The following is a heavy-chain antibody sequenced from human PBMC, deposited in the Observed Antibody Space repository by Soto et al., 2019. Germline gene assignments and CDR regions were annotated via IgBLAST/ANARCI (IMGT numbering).Heavy chain of an antibody. D-gene: IGHD5-12*01. Sequence: SETLSLTCTVSGGSISSSNYHWGWILGWLRQPPGKGLEWIGTISYSGSTYYNPSLESRLTMSVGTSKSQFSLQLTSVTAADTAVYYCARGYSGYDAALDYWGQGTLVTVSS. CDR3: ARGYSGYDAALDY. V-gene: IGHV4-39*07. J-gene: IGHJ4*01. CDR2: ISYSGST. CDR1: GGSISSSNYH.